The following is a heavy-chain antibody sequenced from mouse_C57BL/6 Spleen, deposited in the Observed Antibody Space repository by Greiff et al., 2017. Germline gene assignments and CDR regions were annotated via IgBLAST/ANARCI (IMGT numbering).Heavy chain of an antibody. V-gene: IGHV1-26*01. CDR2: INPNNGGT. CDR1: GYTFTDYY. J-gene: IGHJ2*01. CDR3: ARCRTGYYFDY. Sequence: EVQLQQSGPELVKPGASVKISCKASGYTFTDYYMNWVKQSHGKSLEWIGDINPNNGGTSYNQKFKGKATLTVDKSSSTAYMELRSLTSEDSAVYYCARCRTGYYFDYWGQGTTLTVSS. D-gene: IGHD4-1*01.